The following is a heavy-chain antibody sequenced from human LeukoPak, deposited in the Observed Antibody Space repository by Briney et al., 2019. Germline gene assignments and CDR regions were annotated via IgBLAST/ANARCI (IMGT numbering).Heavy chain of an antibody. Sequence: SETLSLTCTVSGGSISSYYWSWIRQPPGKGLEWIGYIYTSGSTNYNPSLKSRVTISVDTSKNQFSLKLSSVTAADTAVYYCARGGPYCSSTSCYRRTWDYFDYWGQGTLVTVSS. CDR2: IYTSGST. CDR1: GGSISSYY. D-gene: IGHD2-2*02. J-gene: IGHJ4*02. CDR3: ARGGPYCSSTSCYRRTWDYFDY. V-gene: IGHV4-4*09.